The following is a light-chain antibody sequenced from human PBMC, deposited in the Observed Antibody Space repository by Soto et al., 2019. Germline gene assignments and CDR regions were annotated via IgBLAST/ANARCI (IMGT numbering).Light chain of an antibody. CDR1: SSDVGSYNL. Sequence: QSVLTQPASVSGSPGQSITISCTGTSSDVGSYNLVSWYQYHPGKAPKLMIYEGSKRPSGVSNRFSGSKSGNTASLTISGLQTSDEADYYCSSYAGSGTLVFGGGPKLTVL. V-gene: IGLV2-23*01. CDR3: SSYAGSGTLV. J-gene: IGLJ2*01. CDR2: EGS.